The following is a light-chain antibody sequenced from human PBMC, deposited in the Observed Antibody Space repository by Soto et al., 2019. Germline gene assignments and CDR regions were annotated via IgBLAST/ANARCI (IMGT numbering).Light chain of an antibody. CDR1: QSVDTY. CDR2: DVS. J-gene: IGKJ4*01. Sequence: TVLTQSPATLSLSPGERATLSCRASQSVDTYLAWYQQKLGRAPRLLIYDVSKRATGIPPRFSGSGAGTDFTLTISSLEPEDSATYYCQQRRSSLTFGGGTKVEIK. V-gene: IGKV3D-11*02. CDR3: QQRRSSLT.